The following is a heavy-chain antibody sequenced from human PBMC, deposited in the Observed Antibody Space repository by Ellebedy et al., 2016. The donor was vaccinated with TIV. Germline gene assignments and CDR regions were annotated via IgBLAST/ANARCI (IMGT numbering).Heavy chain of an antibody. CDR1: GYTFTSYG. CDR3: ARDCRSTNCYIVFDH. D-gene: IGHD2-2*01. V-gene: IGHV1-18*01. Sequence: ASVKVSCKASGYTFTSYGISWVRQAPGQGLEWMGWISAYNGNTNYAQKLQDRVTMTTDTSTNTAHLELRSLRSDDTAIYYCARDCRSTNCYIVFDHWGQGTLVTVSS. CDR2: ISAYNGNT. J-gene: IGHJ4*02.